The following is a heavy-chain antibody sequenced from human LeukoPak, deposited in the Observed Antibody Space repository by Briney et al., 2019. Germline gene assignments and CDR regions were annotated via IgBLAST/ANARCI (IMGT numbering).Heavy chain of an antibody. J-gene: IGHJ1*01. V-gene: IGHV1-46*01. Sequence: ASVKVSCKTSGYSFTTFGISWVRQAPGQGLEWMGIINPSGGSTSYAQKFQGRVTMTRDTSTSTVYMELSSLRSEDTAVYYCARAAAVFAEYFQHWGQGTLVTVSS. CDR3: ARAAAVFAEYFQH. CDR1: GYSFTTFG. D-gene: IGHD6-13*01. CDR2: INPSGGST.